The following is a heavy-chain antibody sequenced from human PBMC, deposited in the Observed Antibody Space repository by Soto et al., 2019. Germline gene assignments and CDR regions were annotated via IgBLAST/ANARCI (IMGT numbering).Heavy chain of an antibody. Sequence: ASVKVSCKASGYTFTSYAMHWVRQAPGQGLEWMGRIIPILGNTNYAQKLQGRVTMTTDTSTSTAYMELRSLRSDDTAVYYCARSIAAAGTSFGWFDPWGQGTLVTVSS. D-gene: IGHD6-13*01. CDR3: ARSIAAAGTSFGWFDP. CDR1: GYTFTSYA. J-gene: IGHJ5*02. CDR2: IIPILGNT. V-gene: IGHV1-18*01.